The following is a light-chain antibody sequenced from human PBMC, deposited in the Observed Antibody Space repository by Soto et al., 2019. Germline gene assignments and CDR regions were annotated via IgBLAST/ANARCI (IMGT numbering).Light chain of an antibody. V-gene: IGKV3-20*01. CDR2: GAS. Sequence: EIVLTQSPGTLSLSPGERATLSCRASQSVTSRYLAWYQQKPGQAPRLLIYGASSRATGIPDRFSGSGSGTDFTLTISSLQSEDFAVYYCQQYNNWWTFGQGTKVEIK. CDR3: QQYNNWWT. J-gene: IGKJ1*01. CDR1: QSVTSRY.